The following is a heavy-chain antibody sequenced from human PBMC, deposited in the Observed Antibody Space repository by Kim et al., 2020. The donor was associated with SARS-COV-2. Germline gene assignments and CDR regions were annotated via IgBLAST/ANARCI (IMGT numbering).Heavy chain of an antibody. CDR1: GFTFSSYA. J-gene: IGHJ4*02. Sequence: GGSLRLSCEASGFTFSSYAMSWVRQAPGKGLEWVSAISGSGGSTYYADSVKGRFTISRDNSKNTLYLQMNSLRAEDTAVYYCAKDRGNFGITIFGVVITTGGFDYWGQGTLVTVSS. CDR3: AKDRGNFGITIFGVVITTGGFDY. V-gene: IGHV3-23*01. CDR2: ISGSGGST. D-gene: IGHD3-3*01.